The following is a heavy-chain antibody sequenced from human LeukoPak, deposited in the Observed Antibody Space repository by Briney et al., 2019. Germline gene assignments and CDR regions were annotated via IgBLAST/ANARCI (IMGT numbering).Heavy chain of an antibody. CDR3: ARVGLKDTAMVIAY. CDR1: VGSMSSYY. CDR2: IYYSGST. Sequence: SETLSLTCTVSVGSMSSYYWSWIRQPPGKGLEWIGYIYYSGSTNYNPSLKSRVTISVDTSKNQFSLKLSSVTAADTAVYYCARVGLKDTAMVIAYWGQGTLVTVSS. D-gene: IGHD5-18*01. J-gene: IGHJ4*02. V-gene: IGHV4-59*01.